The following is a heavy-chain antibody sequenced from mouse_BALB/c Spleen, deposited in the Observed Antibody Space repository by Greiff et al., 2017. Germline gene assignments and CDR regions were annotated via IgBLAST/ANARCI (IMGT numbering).Heavy chain of an antibody. V-gene: IGHV7-3*02. Sequence: EVMLVESGGGLVQPGGSLRLSCATSGFTFTDYYMSWVRQPPGKALEWLGFIRNKANGYTTEYSASVKGRFTISRDNSQSILYLQMNTLRAEDSATYYCARVPRNWDYFDYWGQGTTLTVSS. CDR3: ARVPRNWDYFDY. J-gene: IGHJ2*01. D-gene: IGHD4-1*01. CDR1: GFTFTDYY. CDR2: IRNKANGYTT.